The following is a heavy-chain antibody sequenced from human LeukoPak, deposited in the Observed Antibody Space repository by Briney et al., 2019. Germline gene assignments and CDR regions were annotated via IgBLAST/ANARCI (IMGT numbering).Heavy chain of an antibody. D-gene: IGHD2-15*01. V-gene: IGHV5-51*01. CDR2: IYPGDSDT. CDR1: GYSFSNYW. Sequence: GESLKISCKGSGYSFSNYWIGWVRQMPGKGLEWMGIIYPGDSDTRYSPSFQGQVTISADKSISTAYLQWSSLKASDTAIYYCARRICSDGSCLFDYWGQGTLVTVSS. CDR3: ARRICSDGSCLFDY. J-gene: IGHJ4*02.